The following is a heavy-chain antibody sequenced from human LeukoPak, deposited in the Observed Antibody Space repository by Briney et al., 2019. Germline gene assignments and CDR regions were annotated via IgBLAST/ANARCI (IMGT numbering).Heavy chain of an antibody. V-gene: IGHV3-30*18. CDR1: GFTFSSYG. CDR3: AKHRGYSYGSPGMDV. Sequence: GGSLRLSCAASGFTFSSYGMHWARQAPGKGLEWVAVISCDGSNKYYADSVKGRSTISRDNSKNTLYLQMNSLRAEDTAVYYCAKHRGYSYGSPGMDVWGQGTTVTVSS. J-gene: IGHJ6*02. CDR2: ISCDGSNK. D-gene: IGHD5-18*01.